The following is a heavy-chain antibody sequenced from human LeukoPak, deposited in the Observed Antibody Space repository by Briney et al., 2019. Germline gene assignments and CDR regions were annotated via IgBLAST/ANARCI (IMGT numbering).Heavy chain of an antibody. CDR3: ARGPRPYYYYGMDV. V-gene: IGHV3-13*01. J-gene: IGHJ6*02. CDR1: GFTFSSYD. CDR2: IGTAGDT. Sequence: GGSLRLPCAASGFTFSSYDMHWVRQATGKGLEWVSAIGTAGDTYYPGSVKGRFTISRENAKNSLYLQMNSLRAGDTAVYYCARGPRPYYYYGMDVWGQGTTVTVPS.